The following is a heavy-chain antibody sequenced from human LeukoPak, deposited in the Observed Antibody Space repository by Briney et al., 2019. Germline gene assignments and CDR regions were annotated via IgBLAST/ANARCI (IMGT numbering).Heavy chain of an antibody. CDR1: GFTFVSYW. J-gene: IGHJ4*02. D-gene: IGHD5-18*01. CDR3: ARDAPGNTALDY. CDR2: INGYGSST. V-gene: IGHV3-74*01. Sequence: WGSLRLSCAASGFTFVSYWMHWVRQAPGKGLVWVSRINGYGSSTDFADSVKGRLTISRDNAKNTLYLQMNSLRAEDTAVYYCARDAPGNTALDYWGQGTLVTVSS.